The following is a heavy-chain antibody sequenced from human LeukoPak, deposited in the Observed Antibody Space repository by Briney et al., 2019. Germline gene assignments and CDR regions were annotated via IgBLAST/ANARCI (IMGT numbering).Heavy chain of an antibody. CDR2: ISGSGDST. J-gene: IGHJ4*02. CDR1: GFAFNKYW. V-gene: IGHV3-23*01. CDR3: AKGSYYDSSGSFYFDY. D-gene: IGHD3-22*01. Sequence: PGGSLRLSCAASGFAFNKYWVHWVRQAPGKGLEWVSGISGSGDSTYYADSVKGRFTISRDNSKNTLYVQVNSLGTEDTAAYYCAKGSYYDSSGSFYFDYWGQGTLVTVSS.